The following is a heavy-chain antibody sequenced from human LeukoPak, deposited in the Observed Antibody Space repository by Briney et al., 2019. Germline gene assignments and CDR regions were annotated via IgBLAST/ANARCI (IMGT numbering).Heavy chain of an antibody. CDR2: ISSSSSYI. CDR3: ARDQARIAAAGLDY. V-gene: IGHV3-21*01. Sequence: GGSLRLSCAASGFTFSSYSMNWVRQAPGKGLEWVSSISSSSSYIYYADSVKGRFTISRDNSKNTLYLQMNSLRAEDTAVYYCARDQARIAAAGLDYWGQGTLVTVSS. CDR1: GFTFSSYS. J-gene: IGHJ4*02. D-gene: IGHD6-13*01.